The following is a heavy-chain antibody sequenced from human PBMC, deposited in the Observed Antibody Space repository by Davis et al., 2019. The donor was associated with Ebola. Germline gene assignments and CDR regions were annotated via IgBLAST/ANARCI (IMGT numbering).Heavy chain of an antibody. CDR3: AREPVDIVVVPAAISDYSYYGMDV. J-gene: IGHJ6*02. Sequence: PGGSLRLSCAVSGFTFSNYWMSWVRQAPGKGLEWVAHIKEDGSVKSYVDSVKGRFTISRDNARNSLYLQINSLRAEDTAVYYCAREPVDIVVVPAAISDYSYYGMDVWGQGTTVTVSS. CDR1: GFTFSNYW. V-gene: IGHV3-7*01. CDR2: IKEDGSVK. D-gene: IGHD2-2*03.